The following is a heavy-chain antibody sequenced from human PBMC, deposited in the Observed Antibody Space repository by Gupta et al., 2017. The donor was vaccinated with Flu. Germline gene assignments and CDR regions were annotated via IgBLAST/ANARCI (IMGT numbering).Heavy chain of an antibody. CDR3: AREPPSSRQRCSGGSCYSGVEGGSIRDY. D-gene: IGHD2-15*01. V-gene: IGHV3-21*01. Sequence: SSSSYIYYADSVKGRFTISRDNAKNSLYLQMNSLRAEDTAVYYCAREPPSSRQRCSGGSCYSGVEGGSIRDYWGQGTLVTVSS. J-gene: IGHJ4*02. CDR2: SSSSYI.